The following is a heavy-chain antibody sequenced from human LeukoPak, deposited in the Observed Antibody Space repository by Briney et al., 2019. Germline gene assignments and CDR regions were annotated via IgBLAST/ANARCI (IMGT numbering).Heavy chain of an antibody. CDR1: GFTFSDYY. CDR2: ISSSGSTI. CDR3: AKDLWRGLRLGELSY. Sequence: GGSLRLSCAASGFTFSDYYMSWIRQAPGKGLEWVSYISSSGSTIYYADSAKGRFTISRDNAKNSLYLQMNSLRAEDTAVYYCAKDLWRGLRLGELSYWGQGTLVTVSS. V-gene: IGHV3-11*04. D-gene: IGHD3-16*01. J-gene: IGHJ4*02.